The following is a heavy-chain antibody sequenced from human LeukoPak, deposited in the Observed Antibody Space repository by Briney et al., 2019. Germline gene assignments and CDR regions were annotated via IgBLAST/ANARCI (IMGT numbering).Heavy chain of an antibody. CDR2: ISAYNGNT. Sequence: ASVKVSCEASGYIFPSYGISWVRQAPGQGLEWMGWISAYNGNTNYAQKLQGRVTMTTDTSTSTAYMELRSLISDDAAVYYCARGDDYGDYWGLYWGQGTLVTVSS. CDR1: GYIFPSYG. V-gene: IGHV1-18*01. CDR3: ARGDDYGDYWGLY. D-gene: IGHD4-17*01. J-gene: IGHJ4*02.